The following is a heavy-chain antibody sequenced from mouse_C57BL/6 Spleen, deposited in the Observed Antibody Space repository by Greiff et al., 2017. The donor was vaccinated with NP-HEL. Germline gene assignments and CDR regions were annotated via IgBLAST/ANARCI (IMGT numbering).Heavy chain of an antibody. CDR3: ARSEVITTVVAEGNAMDY. V-gene: IGHV8-12*01. J-gene: IGHJ4*01. CDR2: IYLDDDK. D-gene: IGHD1-1*01. Sequence: QVTLKVCGPGILQSSQTLSLTCSFSGFSLSTSGLGVSSIRQPSGKGLEWLAHIYLDDDKRSNPSLKRRLTTPKDTSRNQVLLKITSVDTADTATYDCARSEVITTVVAEGNAMDYWGQGTSVTVSS. CDR1: GFSLSTSGLG.